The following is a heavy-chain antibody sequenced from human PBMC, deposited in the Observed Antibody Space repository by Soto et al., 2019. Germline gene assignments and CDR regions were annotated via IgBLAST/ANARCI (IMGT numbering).Heavy chain of an antibody. CDR1: GFTFDNYA. D-gene: IGHD2-2*01. J-gene: IGHJ4*02. Sequence: EVQLVESGGGLVQPGRSLRLSCAASGFTFDNYAMHWVRQAPGKGLEWVSSISWNSGNTDYAGSVKGRFIISRDSAKNSLYLQMNSLRAEDTALYYCARSPQSCSSINCRAYFDYWGQGTLVTVSS. CDR2: ISWNSGNT. V-gene: IGHV3-9*01. CDR3: ARSPQSCSSINCRAYFDY.